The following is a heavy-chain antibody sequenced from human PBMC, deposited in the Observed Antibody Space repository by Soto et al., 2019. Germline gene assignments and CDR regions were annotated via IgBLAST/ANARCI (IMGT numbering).Heavy chain of an antibody. CDR1: GYTFTTYG. D-gene: IGHD6-6*01. Sequence: ASVKVSCKASGYTFTTYGISWVRQAPGQGQKWMGWISAYNGNTNYAQKLQGRVTMTTDTSTSTAYMELRSLRSDDTAVYYCSREGDSSSSSWYYYYGMDVWGQGTKVTVS. CDR3: SREGDSSSSSWYYYYGMDV. V-gene: IGHV1-18*01. J-gene: IGHJ6*02. CDR2: ISAYNGNT.